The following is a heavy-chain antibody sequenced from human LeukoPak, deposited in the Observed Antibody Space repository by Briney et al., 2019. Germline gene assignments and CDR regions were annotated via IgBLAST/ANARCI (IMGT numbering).Heavy chain of an antibody. V-gene: IGHV3-30*02. Sequence: GGSLRLSCAASGFTFSSYGMHWVRQAPGKRLEWVAFIRYDGSNKYYADSVKGRFTISRDNSKNTLYLQMNSLRAEDTAVYYCAGYYGSGSYFRNYYYFYMDVWGKGTTVTVSS. CDR1: GFTFSSYG. CDR3: AGYYGSGSYFRNYYYFYMDV. J-gene: IGHJ6*03. CDR2: IRYDGSNK. D-gene: IGHD3-10*01.